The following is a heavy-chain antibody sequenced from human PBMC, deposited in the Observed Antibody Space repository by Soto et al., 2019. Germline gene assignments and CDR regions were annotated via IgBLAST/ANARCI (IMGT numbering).Heavy chain of an antibody. CDR1: GYTFTGYY. V-gene: IGHV1-2*02. J-gene: IGHJ5*02. D-gene: IGHD3-10*01. CDR3: AREEGFRITMDRGRWFDP. Sequence: QIQLVQYGAEVKKPGASVKVSCRASGYTFTGYYLHWVRQAPGQGREWLGWVNPISGDTNYAQKFQDRVIMTRDRSITTVHMELSRLRSDDTAVYYCAREEGFRITMDRGRWFDPWGQGTLVTVSS. CDR2: VNPISGDT.